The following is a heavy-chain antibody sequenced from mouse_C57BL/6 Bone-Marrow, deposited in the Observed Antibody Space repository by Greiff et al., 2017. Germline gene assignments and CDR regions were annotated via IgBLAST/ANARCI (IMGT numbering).Heavy chain of an antibody. CDR2: ISSGGDYI. V-gene: IGHV5-9-1*02. Sequence: VKVVESGEGLVKPGGSLKLSCAASGFTFSSYAMSWVRQTPEKRLEWVAYISSGGDYIYYADTVKGRFTISRDNARNTLYLQMSSLKSEDTAMYYCTRDYYGSSDVWGTGTTVTVSS. CDR1: GFTFSSYA. CDR3: TRDYYGSSDV. J-gene: IGHJ1*03. D-gene: IGHD1-1*01.